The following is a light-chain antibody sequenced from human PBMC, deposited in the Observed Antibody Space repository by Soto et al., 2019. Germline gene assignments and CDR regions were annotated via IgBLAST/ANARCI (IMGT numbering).Light chain of an antibody. CDR1: QSVSSSY. CDR3: QQYGSSPRT. J-gene: IGKJ1*01. CDR2: GAS. V-gene: IGKV3-20*01. Sequence: EIVLTQSPGTLSLSPGERATLSCRASQSVSSSYLAWYQQKPGQAPRLLIYGASNRATGIPDRFSGGASGTDFTLTISRLEPEDFAVYYCQQYGSSPRTFGQGTKVDIK.